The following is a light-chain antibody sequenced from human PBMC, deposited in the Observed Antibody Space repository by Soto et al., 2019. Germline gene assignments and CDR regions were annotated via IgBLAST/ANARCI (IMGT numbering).Light chain of an antibody. CDR3: QQYNSYWT. CDR2: DAS. Sequence: DIQMTQSPSSLSASVGDRVTINCRASQSISSYLNLYQQKPGKAPKLLIYDASTLESGVPSRFSGSGSGTEFTLTISSLQPDDFATYYCQQYNSYWTFGQGTKVDIK. V-gene: IGKV1-5*01. CDR1: QSISSY. J-gene: IGKJ1*01.